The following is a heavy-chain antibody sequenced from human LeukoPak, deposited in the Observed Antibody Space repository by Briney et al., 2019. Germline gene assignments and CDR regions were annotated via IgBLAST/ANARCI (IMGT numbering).Heavy chain of an antibody. J-gene: IGHJ4*02. D-gene: IGHD4-23*01. CDR1: GGSISGNY. CDR2: VHTSGST. Sequence: KPSETLSLTCDVSGGSISGNYWSWIRQPAGKGLEWVGRVHTSGSTNYNPSLKSRVTLSQDTSKNQFYLRLTSVTAADTAVYYCARDGGGNRNFDYWGQGTLVTVSS. V-gene: IGHV4-4*07. CDR3: ARDGGGNRNFDY.